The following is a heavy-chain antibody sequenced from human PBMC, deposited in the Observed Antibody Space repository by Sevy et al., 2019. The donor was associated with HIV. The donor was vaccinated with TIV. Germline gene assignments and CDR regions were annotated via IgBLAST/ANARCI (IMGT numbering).Heavy chain of an antibody. V-gene: IGHV3-30*18. D-gene: IGHD1-26*01. CDR2: ISYDGSNK. J-gene: IGHJ6*02. CDR3: AKDLSSGSYYYYYGMDV. Sequence: GGSLRLSCAASGFTFSSYGMHWVRQAPGKGLEWVAVISYDGSNKYYADSVKGRFTISRDNSKSTLYLQMNSLRAEDTAVYYCAKDLSSGSYYYYYGMDVWGQGTTVTVSS. CDR1: GFTFSSYG.